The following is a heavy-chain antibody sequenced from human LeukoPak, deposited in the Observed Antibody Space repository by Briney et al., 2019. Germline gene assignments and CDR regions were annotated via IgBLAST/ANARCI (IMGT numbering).Heavy chain of an antibody. CDR2: IYYSGST. Sequence: SETLSLTCAVYGGSFSGYYWSWIRQPPGKGLEWIGSIYYSGSTYYNPSLKSRVTISVDTPKNQFSLKLSSVTATDTAVYYCARAEDTAMEYYFDYWGQGTLVTVSS. D-gene: IGHD5-18*01. CDR3: ARAEDTAMEYYFDY. J-gene: IGHJ4*02. V-gene: IGHV4-34*01. CDR1: GGSFSGYY.